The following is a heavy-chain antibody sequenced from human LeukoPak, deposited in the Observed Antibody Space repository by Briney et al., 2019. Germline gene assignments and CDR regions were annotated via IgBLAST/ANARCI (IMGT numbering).Heavy chain of an antibody. Sequence: GGSLRLSCAASGFSFSAYGVHWVRQAPGKGLEWVAVIWYDGSSKDYADSVKGRFTFSRDNSKNTLYLQMNSLRVEDTAVYYCARSQSSSLIDYWGQGTLVTVSS. D-gene: IGHD6-13*01. V-gene: IGHV3-33*01. CDR1: GFSFSAYG. J-gene: IGHJ4*02. CDR2: IWYDGSSK. CDR3: ARSQSSSLIDY.